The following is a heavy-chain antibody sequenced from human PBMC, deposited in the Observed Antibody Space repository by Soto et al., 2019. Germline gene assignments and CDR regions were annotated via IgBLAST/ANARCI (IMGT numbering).Heavy chain of an antibody. CDR1: GFTFSGHT. J-gene: IGHJ4*02. V-gene: IGHV3-23*01. D-gene: IGHD2-2*01. CDR2: VMGGGGGT. Sequence: EVQLLESGGGLVQPGGTLRLSCAASGFTFSGHTMSWVRQGPGKGLEWVSGVMGGGGGTYYADSVKGRFTISSDNSKNTLYLQMDSLRAEDTAVYYCAKGEGYCGTSGCFGYFAYWGQGTLVTVSS. CDR3: AKGEGYCGTSGCFGYFAY.